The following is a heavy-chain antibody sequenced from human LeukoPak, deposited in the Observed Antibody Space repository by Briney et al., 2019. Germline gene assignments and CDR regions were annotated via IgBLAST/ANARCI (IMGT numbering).Heavy chain of an antibody. CDR3: ARGLGSYDTTWYPPLRY. V-gene: IGHV1-8*01. CDR1: GFTFSNHD. CDR2: MNPGSGDT. D-gene: IGHD3-22*01. Sequence: ASVKVSCKTSGFTFSNHDINWVRQAPGKGFEWMGWMNPGSGDTGYEQKFRGRVTMTRDTSINTAYMEMSSLTSEDAAVYYCARGLGSYDTTWYPPLRYWGQGTLVTVSS. J-gene: IGHJ4*02.